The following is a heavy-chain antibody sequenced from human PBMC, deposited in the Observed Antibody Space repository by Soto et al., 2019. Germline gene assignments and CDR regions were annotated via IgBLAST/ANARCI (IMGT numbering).Heavy chain of an antibody. CDR1: GGTFSSYA. J-gene: IGHJ6*02. CDR2: IIPIFGTA. CDR3: ARSRSVVYGDYEDYYYYGMDV. V-gene: IGHV1-69*12. D-gene: IGHD4-17*01. Sequence: QVQLVQSGAEVKKPGSSVKVSCKASGGTFSSYAICWVRQAPGQGLEWMGGIIPIFGTANYAQKFQGRVTITADESTSTAYMELSSLRSEDTAVYYCARSRSVVYGDYEDYYYYGMDVWGQGTTVTVSS.